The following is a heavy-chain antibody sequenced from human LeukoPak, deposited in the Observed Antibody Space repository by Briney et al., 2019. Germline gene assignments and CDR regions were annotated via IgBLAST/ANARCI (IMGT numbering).Heavy chain of an antibody. CDR2: ISASGTT. CDR1: GDSFTSYQ. Sequence: PSETLSLTCIVSGDSFTSYQWSWVRQPAGKGLEWIGRISASGTTNSNPALKSRVTMSVDTSKNQFSLKLSSVTAADTAVYYCARATNYYDSSGYYTWGQGTLVTVSS. J-gene: IGHJ5*02. D-gene: IGHD3-22*01. CDR3: ARATNYYDSSGYYT. V-gene: IGHV4-4*07.